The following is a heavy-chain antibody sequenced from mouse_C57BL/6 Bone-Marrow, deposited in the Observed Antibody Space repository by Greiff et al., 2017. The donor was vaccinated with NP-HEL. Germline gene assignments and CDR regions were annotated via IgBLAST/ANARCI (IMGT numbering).Heavy chain of an antibody. J-gene: IGHJ4*01. CDR1: GYTFTDHT. CDR2: IYPRDGST. CDR3: ARGGYYGSSYSAMDY. Sequence: VQLQQSDAELVKPGASVKISCKVSGYTFTDHTIHWMKQRPEQGLEWIGYIYPRDGSTKYNEKFKGKATLTADKSSSTAYMQLNSLTSEDSAVYFCARGGYYGSSYSAMDYWGQGTSVTVSS. V-gene: IGHV1-78*01. D-gene: IGHD1-1*01.